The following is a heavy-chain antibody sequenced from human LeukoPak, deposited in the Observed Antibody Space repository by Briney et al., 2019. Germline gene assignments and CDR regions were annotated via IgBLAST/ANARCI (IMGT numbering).Heavy chain of an antibody. CDR3: ARARVYSSWSSDFDY. D-gene: IGHD6-6*01. J-gene: IGHJ4*02. Sequence: ASVKVSCKTSGYRFITFGINWVRQAPGQGLEWVGGIIPIFGTANYAQKFQGRVTITADESTSTAYMELSSLRSEDTAVYYCARARVYSSWSSDFDYWGQGTLVTVSS. CDR2: IIPIFGTA. V-gene: IGHV1-69*13. CDR1: GYRFITFG.